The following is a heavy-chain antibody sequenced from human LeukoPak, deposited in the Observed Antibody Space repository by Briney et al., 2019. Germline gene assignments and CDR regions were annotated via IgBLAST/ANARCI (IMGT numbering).Heavy chain of an antibody. Sequence: PSETLSLTCAVSGGSISSSNWWSWVRQPPGKGLEWIGEIYHSGSTNCNPSLKSRVTISVDKSKNQFSLKLSSVTAADTAVYYCARVSSSGHYYYGMDVWGQGTTVTVSS. CDR2: IYHSGST. CDR3: ARVSSSGHYYYGMDV. J-gene: IGHJ6*02. CDR1: GGSISSSNW. D-gene: IGHD1-26*01. V-gene: IGHV4-4*02.